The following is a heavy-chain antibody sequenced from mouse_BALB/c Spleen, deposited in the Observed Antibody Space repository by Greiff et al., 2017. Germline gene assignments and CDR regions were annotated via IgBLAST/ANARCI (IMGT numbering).Heavy chain of an antibody. CDR2: IDPSDSET. V-gene: IGHV1-69*02. J-gene: IGHJ4*01. D-gene: IGHD1-1*01. Sequence: VQLQQPGAELVKPGAPVKLSCKASGYTFTSYWMNWVKQRPGRGLEWIGRIDPSDSETHYNQKFKDKATLTVDKSSSTAYIQLSSLTSEDAAVYYCARLRDYAMDYWGQGTSVTVSS. CDR3: ARLRDYAMDY. CDR1: GYTFTSYW.